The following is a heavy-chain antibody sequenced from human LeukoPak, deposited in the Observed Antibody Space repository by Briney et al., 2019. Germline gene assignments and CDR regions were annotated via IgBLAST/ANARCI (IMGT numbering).Heavy chain of an antibody. D-gene: IGHD1-26*01. Sequence: GASLRLSCAASGFTFSSYAMSWVRQAPGKGLEWVSAISGSGGSTYYADSVKGRFTISRDNSKNTLYLQMNSLRAEDTAVYYCAKNSWEHDAFDIWGQGTMVTASS. CDR1: GFTFSSYA. V-gene: IGHV3-23*01. CDR2: ISGSGGST. J-gene: IGHJ3*02. CDR3: AKNSWEHDAFDI.